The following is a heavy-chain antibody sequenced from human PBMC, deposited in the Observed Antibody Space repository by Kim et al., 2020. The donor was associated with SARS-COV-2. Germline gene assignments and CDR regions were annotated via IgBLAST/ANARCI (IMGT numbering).Heavy chain of an antibody. J-gene: IGHJ4*02. D-gene: IGHD3-16*01. CDR1: GFTFTGCA. V-gene: IGHV3-30*04. CDR2: MSFDGTDI. CDR3: ARDALGSIDY. Sequence: GGSLRLSCAASGFTFTGCAMHWVRQAPGKGLEAVAVMSFDGTDINYADSVKGRFTISRDNSKNTLYLQINSLTPDDTAVYYCARDALGSIDYWGQGTLVTVSS.